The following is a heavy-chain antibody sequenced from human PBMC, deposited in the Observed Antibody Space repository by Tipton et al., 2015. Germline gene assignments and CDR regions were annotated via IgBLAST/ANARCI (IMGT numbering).Heavy chain of an antibody. D-gene: IGHD3-22*01. Sequence: SLRLSCEASGFTFSNYWMSWVRRAPGKGLEWVATISGRSEYTYYADSVKGRFTISRDNSKNTLFLQMNSLRAEDTAVYYCTKDFGRVLYGSSGPWGQGTLVTVSS. CDR3: TKDFGRVLYGSSGP. J-gene: IGHJ4*02. CDR2: ISGRSEYT. CDR1: GFTFSNYW. V-gene: IGHV3-23*01.